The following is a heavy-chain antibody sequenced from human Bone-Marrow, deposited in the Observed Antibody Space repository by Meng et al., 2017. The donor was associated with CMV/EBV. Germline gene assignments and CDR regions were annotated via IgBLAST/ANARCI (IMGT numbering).Heavy chain of an antibody. Sequence: SLKISCAASGFTFDDYAMHWVRQVPGKGLEWVAGVSWNSDKIGYGDSVKGRFTISRDNAKRSLYLQMNSLRPEDTALYYCARGTIVLMVYALDYWCRGTLVSGSS. CDR1: GFTFDDYA. CDR3: ARGTIVLMVYALDY. J-gene: IGHJ4*02. D-gene: IGHD2-8*01. V-gene: IGHV3-9*01. CDR2: VSWNSDKI.